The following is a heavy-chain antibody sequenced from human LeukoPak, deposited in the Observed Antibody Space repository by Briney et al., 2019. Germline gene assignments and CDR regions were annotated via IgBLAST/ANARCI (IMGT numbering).Heavy chain of an antibody. Sequence: SETLSLTCTVSGGSISNYYWSWIRQPPGKRLEWIGYIYYSGSPNYSPSLKSRVTMSSDTSRNQFSLKLSSVTAADTAVYCCKRTSASTAIDYWGPGTLVTVSS. CDR3: KRTSASTAIDY. CDR1: GGSISNYY. D-gene: IGHD4-17*01. CDR2: IYYSGSP. V-gene: IGHV4-59*03. J-gene: IGHJ4*02.